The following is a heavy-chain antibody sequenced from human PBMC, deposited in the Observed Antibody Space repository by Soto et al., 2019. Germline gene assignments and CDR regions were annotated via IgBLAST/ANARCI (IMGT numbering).Heavy chain of an antibody. D-gene: IGHD3-10*01. Sequence: ASETLSLTCAVYGGSFSGYYWSWIRQPPGKGLEWIGEINHSGSTNYNPSLKSRVTISVDTSKNQFSLKLSSVTAADTAVYYCAKLPTLNPRRRGYYYGSGSSPQPGIDYWGQGTLVTVSS. J-gene: IGHJ4*02. CDR2: INHSGST. CDR3: AKLPTLNPRRRGYYYGSGSSPQPGIDY. CDR1: GGSFSGYY. V-gene: IGHV4-34*01.